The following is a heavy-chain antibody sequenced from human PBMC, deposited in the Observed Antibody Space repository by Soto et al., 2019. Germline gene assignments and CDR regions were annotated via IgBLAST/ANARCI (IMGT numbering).Heavy chain of an antibody. CDR1: GGTFSSYA. Sequence: SVKVSCKASGGTFSSYAISWVRQAPGQGLEWMGGIIPIFGTANYAQKFQGRVTITADESTSTAYMELSSLRSEDTAVYYCARNVGFLGYMDVWGKGTTVTVSS. V-gene: IGHV1-69*13. CDR3: ARNVGFLGYMDV. D-gene: IGHD3-3*01. J-gene: IGHJ6*03. CDR2: IIPIFGTA.